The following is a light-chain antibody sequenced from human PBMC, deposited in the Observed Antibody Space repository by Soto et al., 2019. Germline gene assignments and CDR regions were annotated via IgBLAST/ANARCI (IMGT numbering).Light chain of an antibody. V-gene: IGKV1-9*01. CDR3: QPFKSYPYT. CDR1: QAISGF. J-gene: IGKJ2*01. CDR2: GAS. Sequence: IQLTQSPSSLSASVGDRVTITCRASQAISGFLVWYQQKPGQAPKLLIYGASTLQNGVPSRFSGSGSGTDFTLTISSLQPADFATYFWQPFKSYPYTVGQGTKLEIK.